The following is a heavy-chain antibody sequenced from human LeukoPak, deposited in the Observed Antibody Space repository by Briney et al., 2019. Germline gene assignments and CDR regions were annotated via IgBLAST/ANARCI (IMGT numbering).Heavy chain of an antibody. D-gene: IGHD3-16*02. CDR2: INSNGDEI. J-gene: IGHJ4*02. V-gene: IGHV3-23*01. Sequence: GGSLRLSCAASGFTFSTYAMTWVRQAPGKGLEWVSGINSNGDEIYYADSVRGRFTISRDNSKNTLYLQMNSLRAEDTAVYYCAKDLARVTFGGVIVMAFDYWGQGTLVTVSS. CDR1: GFTFSTYA. CDR3: AKDLARVTFGGVIVMAFDY.